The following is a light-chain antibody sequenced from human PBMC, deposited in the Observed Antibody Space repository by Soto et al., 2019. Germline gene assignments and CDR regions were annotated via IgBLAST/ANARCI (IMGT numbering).Light chain of an antibody. CDR1: QSVSSTY. CDR2: GTS. Sequence: EIVMTQSPATLSVSPEERATLSCRPSQSVSSTYLGWYQQQPGQPPRLLMSGTSNRATGTPDRFSGSGSGTDFTLTSSRPEPEDFAVYYCQQYGIPPITFGQGTRLEIK. V-gene: IGKV3-20*01. CDR3: QQYGIPPIT. J-gene: IGKJ5*01.